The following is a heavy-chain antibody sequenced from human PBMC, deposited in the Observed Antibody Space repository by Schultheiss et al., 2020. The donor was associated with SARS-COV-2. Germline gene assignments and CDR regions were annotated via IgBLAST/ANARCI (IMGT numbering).Heavy chain of an antibody. Sequence: GGSLRLSCAASGFTFSSYGMHWVRQAPGKGLEWVAVISYDGSNKYYADSVKGRFTISRDNSKNTLYLQMNSLRAEDTALYYCAKDHPMDVWGQGTTVTVSS. CDR3: AKDHPMDV. V-gene: IGHV3-30*12. CDR2: ISYDGSNK. CDR1: GFTFSSYG. J-gene: IGHJ6*02.